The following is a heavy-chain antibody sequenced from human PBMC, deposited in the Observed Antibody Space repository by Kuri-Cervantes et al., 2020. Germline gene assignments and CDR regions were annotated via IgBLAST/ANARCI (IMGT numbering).Heavy chain of an antibody. D-gene: IGHD2-15*01. CDR1: GGSISSGGYS. Sequence: LRLSCAVSGGSISSGGYSWSWIRQPPGKGLEWIGTVYYSGSTYYNPSLKSRVTISVDTSKNQFSLKLRSVTAADTAVYYCARLYCSGGSCYATFQHWGQGTLVTVSS. J-gene: IGHJ1*01. CDR2: VYYSGST. V-gene: IGHV4-30-2*03. CDR3: ARLYCSGGSCYATFQH.